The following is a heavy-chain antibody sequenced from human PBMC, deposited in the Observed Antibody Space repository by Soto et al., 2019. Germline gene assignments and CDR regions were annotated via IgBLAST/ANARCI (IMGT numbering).Heavy chain of an antibody. D-gene: IGHD3-3*01. CDR2: IKSKGSGGTT. CDR1: GFTFSDAW. Sequence: EVQLVESGGGLVKPGGSLRLSCAASGFTFSDAWMSWVRQAPGKGLEWVGRIKSKGSGGTTDYPAPVKGRFIISRDDSKQTRYLQMNSLNTEETAMYYGCWSHSINYYFEVWGQGTLVTVSS. J-gene: IGHJ4*02. CDR3: CWSHSINYYFEV. V-gene: IGHV3-15*01.